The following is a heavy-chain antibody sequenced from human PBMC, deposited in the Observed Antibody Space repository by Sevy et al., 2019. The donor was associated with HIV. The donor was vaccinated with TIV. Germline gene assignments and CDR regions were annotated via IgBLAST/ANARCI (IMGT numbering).Heavy chain of an antibody. CDR2: ISYDGSNK. J-gene: IGHJ4*02. Sequence: GGSLRLSCAASGFTFSSYAMHWDRQAPGKGLEWVAVISYDGSNKYYADSVKGRFTISRDNSKNTLYLQMNSLRAEDTAVYYCARDLTVTTWYYFDYWGQGTLVTVSS. V-gene: IGHV3-30-3*01. CDR1: GFTFSSYA. CDR3: ARDLTVTTWYYFDY. D-gene: IGHD4-17*01.